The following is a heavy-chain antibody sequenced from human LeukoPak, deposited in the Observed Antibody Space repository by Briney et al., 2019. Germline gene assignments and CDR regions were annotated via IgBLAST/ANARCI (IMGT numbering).Heavy chain of an antibody. Sequence: GGSLRLSCAASGFTVSSNYMSWVRQAPGKGLGWVSVIYSGGSTYYADSVKGRFTISRDNSKNTLYLQMNSLRAEDTAVYYCARGGSSSWYLDYWGQGTLVTVSS. J-gene: IGHJ4*02. D-gene: IGHD6-13*01. V-gene: IGHV3-53*01. CDR3: ARGGSSSWYLDY. CDR1: GFTVSSNY. CDR2: IYSGGST.